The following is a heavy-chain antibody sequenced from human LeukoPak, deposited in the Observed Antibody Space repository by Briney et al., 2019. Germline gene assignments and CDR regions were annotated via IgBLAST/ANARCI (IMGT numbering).Heavy chain of an antibody. CDR2: INPNSGGT. J-gene: IGHJ4*02. CDR3: ARGSPYYDFWSGYYSSLDY. CDR1: GYTFTGYY. V-gene: IGHV1-2*02. Sequence: ASVKVSCKASGYTFTGYYMHWVRQAPGQGLEWMGWINPNSGGTNYAQKFQGRVTMTRDTSISTAYMELSRLRSEDTAVYYCARGSPYYDFWSGYYSSLDYWGQGTLVTVSS. D-gene: IGHD3-3*01.